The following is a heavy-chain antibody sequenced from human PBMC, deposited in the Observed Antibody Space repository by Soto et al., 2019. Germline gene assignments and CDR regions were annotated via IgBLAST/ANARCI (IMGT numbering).Heavy chain of an antibody. Sequence: GGSLRLSCAASGFTFSSYAMSWVRQAPGKGLAWVSAISGSGGSTYYADSVKGRFTISRDNSKNTLYLQMNSLRAEDTAGYYCAKDHSALRWFGETVNWCDPWGQGTLVPVSS. V-gene: IGHV3-23*01. J-gene: IGHJ5*02. CDR1: GFTFSSYA. D-gene: IGHD3-10*01. CDR3: AKDHSALRWFGETVNWCDP. CDR2: ISGSGGST.